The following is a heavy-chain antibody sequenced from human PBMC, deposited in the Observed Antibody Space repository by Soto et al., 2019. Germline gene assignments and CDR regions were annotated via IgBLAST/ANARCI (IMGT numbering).Heavy chain of an antibody. D-gene: IGHD3-10*01. J-gene: IGHJ6*02. V-gene: IGHV4-31*03. CDR3: ARDLRFRGFYGMDV. Sequence: QVQLQESGPGPVKPSQTLSLTCTVSGGSISSGGYYWSWIRQHPGKGLEWIGYIYYSGSTYYNPSRKSRVTISVDTSKNQFSLKLSSVTAADTAVYYCARDLRFRGFYGMDVWGQGTTVTVSS. CDR2: IYYSGST. CDR1: GGSISSGGYY.